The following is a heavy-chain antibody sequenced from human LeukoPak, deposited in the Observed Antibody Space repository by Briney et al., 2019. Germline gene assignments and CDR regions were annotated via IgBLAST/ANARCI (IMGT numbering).Heavy chain of an antibody. D-gene: IGHD3-22*01. CDR1: GGSISSSSYY. J-gene: IGHJ4*02. CDR3: ASIRDDPDSSGIDY. CDR2: IYYSGST. Sequence: SETLSLTCTVSGGSISSSSYYWGWIRQPPGKGLEWNGSIYYSGSTYYNPSLKSRVTISVDTSKNQFSLKLSSVTAADTAVYYCASIRDDPDSSGIDYWGQGTLVTVSS. V-gene: IGHV4-39*01.